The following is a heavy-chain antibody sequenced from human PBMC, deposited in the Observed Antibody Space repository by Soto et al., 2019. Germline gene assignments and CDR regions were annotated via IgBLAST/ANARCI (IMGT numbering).Heavy chain of an antibody. V-gene: IGHV1-69*02. J-gene: IGHJ4*02. D-gene: IGHD5-12*01. CDR3: ARGRIVATTYYFDY. Sequence: QVQLVQSGAEVKKPGSSVKVSCKASGGTFSSYTISWVRQAPGQGLEWMGRIIPILGIANYAQKFQGRGTITADKSTSTAYMELSSLRSEDTAVYYCARGRIVATTYYFDYWGQGTLVTVSS. CDR2: IIPILGIA. CDR1: GGTFSSYT.